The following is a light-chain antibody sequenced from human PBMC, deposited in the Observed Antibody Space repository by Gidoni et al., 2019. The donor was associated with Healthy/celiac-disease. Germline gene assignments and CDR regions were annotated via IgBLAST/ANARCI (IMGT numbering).Light chain of an antibody. CDR3: QAWDSSTAHVV. CDR1: KLGDKY. J-gene: IGLJ2*01. CDR2: QDS. V-gene: IGLV3-1*01. Sequence: SYELTQPPSVSVSPGQTASIPCSGDKLGDKYAFWYQQKPGQSPVLVIYQDSKRPSGIPERFSGSNSGNTATLTISGTQAMDEADYYCQAWDSSTAHVVFGGGTKLTVL.